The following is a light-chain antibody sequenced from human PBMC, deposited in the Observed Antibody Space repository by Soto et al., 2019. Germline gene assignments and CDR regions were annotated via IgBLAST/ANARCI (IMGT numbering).Light chain of an antibody. CDR2: DTS. V-gene: IGLV7-46*01. J-gene: IGLJ1*01. CDR3: LLSYIGAYV. CDR1: TGAVTSSHY. Sequence: QAVVTQEPSLTVSPGGTVTLTCGSSTGAVTSSHYPYWFQQRPGQAPRTLIYDTSYKHSWAPARFSGSLLVGKAALTLSGAQPEDEAEYYCLLSYIGAYVFGTGTKVTVL.